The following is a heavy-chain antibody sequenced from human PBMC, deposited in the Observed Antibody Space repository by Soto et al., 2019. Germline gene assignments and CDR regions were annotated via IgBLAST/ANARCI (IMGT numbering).Heavy chain of an antibody. CDR3: AKINTIFGVVIISPEYYYYMDV. J-gene: IGHJ6*03. CDR2: ISGSGGST. Sequence: GGSLRLSCAASGFTFSSYAMSWVRQAPGKGLEWVSAISGSGGSTYYADSVKGRFTISRDNSKNTLYLQMNSLRAEDTVVYYCAKINTIFGVVIISPEYYYYMDVWGKGTTVTVSS. D-gene: IGHD3-3*01. CDR1: GFTFSSYA. V-gene: IGHV3-23*01.